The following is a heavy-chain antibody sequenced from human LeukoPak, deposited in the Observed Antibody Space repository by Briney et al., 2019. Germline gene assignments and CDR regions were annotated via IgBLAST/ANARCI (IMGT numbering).Heavy chain of an antibody. CDR2: MNPNSGNT. D-gene: IGHD6-13*01. J-gene: IGHJ6*03. CDR3: ARIGPSSWYDYYYYMDV. Sequence: ASVKVSCKASGYTFTSYDINWVRQATGQGLEWMGWMNPNSGNTGYAQKFQGRVTITRNTSISTAYMELSSLRSEDTAVYYCARIGPSSWYDYYYYMDVWGKGTTVTVSS. CDR1: GYTFTSYD. V-gene: IGHV1-8*01.